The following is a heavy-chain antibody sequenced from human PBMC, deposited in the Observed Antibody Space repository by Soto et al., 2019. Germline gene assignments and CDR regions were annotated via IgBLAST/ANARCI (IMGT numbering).Heavy chain of an antibody. CDR3: ARDFPRRTSSDVDY. J-gene: IGHJ4*02. CDR1: GGSISSGGYY. Sequence: LSLTCTVSGGSISSGGYYWSWIRQHPGKGLEWIGYIYYSGSTYYNPSLKSRVTISVDTSKNQFSLKLSSVTAADTAVYYCARDFPRRTSSDVDYWGQGTLVTVSS. CDR2: IYYSGST. D-gene: IGHD2-2*01. V-gene: IGHV4-31*03.